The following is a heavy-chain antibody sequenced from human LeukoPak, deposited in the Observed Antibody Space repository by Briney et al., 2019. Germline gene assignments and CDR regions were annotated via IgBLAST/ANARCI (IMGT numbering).Heavy chain of an antibody. V-gene: IGHV1-24*01. CDR3: ALTGYCSGGSCYSWLNWFDP. Sequence: ASVKVSCKVSGYTLTELSMHWVRQAPGKGLEWMGGFDPEDVETIYAQKFQGRVTMTEDTSTDTAYMELSSLRSEDTAVYYCALTGYCSGGSCYSWLNWFDPWGQGTLVTVSS. D-gene: IGHD2-15*01. CDR1: GYTLTELS. CDR2: FDPEDVET. J-gene: IGHJ5*02.